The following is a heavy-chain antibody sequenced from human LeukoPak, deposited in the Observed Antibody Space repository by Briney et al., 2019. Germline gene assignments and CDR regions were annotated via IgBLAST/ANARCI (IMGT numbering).Heavy chain of an antibody. CDR1: GGSISRYY. V-gene: IGHV4-59*07. D-gene: IGHD2-2*01. CDR3: ARGEYQLLPFDY. J-gene: IGHJ4*02. Sequence: PSDTLSLTCTVSGGSISRYYWSWIRQPPGKGLEWIGYIYYSGSTNYNPSLKSRVTISADTSKNQSSLKLSSVTAADTAVYYCARGEYQLLPFDYWGQGTLVTVSS. CDR2: IYYSGST.